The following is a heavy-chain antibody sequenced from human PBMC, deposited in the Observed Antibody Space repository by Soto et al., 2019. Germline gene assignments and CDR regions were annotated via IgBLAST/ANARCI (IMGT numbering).Heavy chain of an antibody. V-gene: IGHV1-69*06. J-gene: IGHJ3*02. CDR1: GGTFSSYA. CDR2: IIPIFGTA. Sequence: AAVKVSWKASGGTFSSYAISWVRQAPGQGLEWMGGIIPIFGTANYAQKFQGRVTITADKSASTAYMELSSLRSEDTAVYYCASRERITMIVGAFDIWGQGTMVTVSS. CDR3: ASRERITMIVGAFDI. D-gene: IGHD3-22*01.